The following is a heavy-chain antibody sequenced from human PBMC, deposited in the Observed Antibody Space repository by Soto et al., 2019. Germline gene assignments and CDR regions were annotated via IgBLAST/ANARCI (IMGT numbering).Heavy chain of an antibody. V-gene: IGHV3-21*02. Sequence: EVQVVESGGGLVKPGGSLRLSCAASGFTFRSYSLNWVRQAPGKGLEWVSSISSSSSYIYYTDSVKGRFTISRDNAKNSLFLQMNSLRVEDTAVYYCAREAGDRPLDYWGQGTLVTVSS. CDR1: GFTFRSYS. CDR2: ISSSSSYI. J-gene: IGHJ4*02. D-gene: IGHD3-16*01. CDR3: AREAGDRPLDY.